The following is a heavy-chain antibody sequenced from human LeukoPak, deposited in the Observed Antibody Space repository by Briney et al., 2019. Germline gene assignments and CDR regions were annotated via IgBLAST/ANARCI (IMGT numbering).Heavy chain of an antibody. D-gene: IGHD3-22*01. J-gene: IGHJ4*02. CDR1: GFTFSSYW. Sequence: GGSLRLSCAASGFTFSSYWMSWVRQAPGKGLEWVANIRQDGSEKYYVDSVKGRFTISRDNAKNSLYLQMNSLRAEDTAVYYCARGYSSGYYLYYFDYWGQGTLVTVSS. CDR3: ARGYSSGYYLYYFDY. V-gene: IGHV3-7*01. CDR2: IRQDGSEK.